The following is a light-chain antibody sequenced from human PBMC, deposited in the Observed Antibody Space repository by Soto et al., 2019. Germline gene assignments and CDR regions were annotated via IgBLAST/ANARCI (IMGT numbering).Light chain of an antibody. V-gene: IGKV3-20*01. CDR3: QQYGSSPRT. CDR1: QSGTSSS. J-gene: IGKJ5*01. Sequence: LTHIPGSLARHPGEGGTVSCRPSQSGTSSSLAWYQQKVGRAPRVLIYGASSRATGIPDRFSGSGSGTDFTPAISRLEPEDFAVYYCQQYGSSPRTFGQGTRLE. CDR2: GAS.